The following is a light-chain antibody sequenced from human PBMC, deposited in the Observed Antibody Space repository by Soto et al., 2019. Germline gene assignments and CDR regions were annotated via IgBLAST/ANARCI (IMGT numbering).Light chain of an antibody. CDR1: QSVSSSY. Sequence: ETVLTQSPGTLSLSPGEGATLSCRASQSVSSSYLAWYQQKPGQAPRLLIYGASSRATGIPARFSGSGSGTVFTLTISRLEPEDFAVYYCQQYGSSLAWTFGQGTKVEIK. J-gene: IGKJ1*01. CDR3: QQYGSSLAWT. V-gene: IGKV3-20*01. CDR2: GAS.